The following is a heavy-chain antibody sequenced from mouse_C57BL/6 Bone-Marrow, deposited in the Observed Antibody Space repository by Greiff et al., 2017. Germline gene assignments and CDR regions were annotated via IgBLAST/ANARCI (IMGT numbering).Heavy chain of an antibody. J-gene: IGHJ3*01. CDR1: GFTFSDYG. CDR2: ISNLAYSI. CDR3: ARGDGYYETDAFAY. D-gene: IGHD2-3*01. V-gene: IGHV5-15*04. Sequence: EVKVEESGGGLVQPGGSLKLSCAASGFTFSDYGMAWVRQAPRKGPEGVAFISNLAYSIYYADTVTGRFTISRENAKNTLYLEMSSLRSEDTAMYYCARGDGYYETDAFAYWGQGTLVSVSA.